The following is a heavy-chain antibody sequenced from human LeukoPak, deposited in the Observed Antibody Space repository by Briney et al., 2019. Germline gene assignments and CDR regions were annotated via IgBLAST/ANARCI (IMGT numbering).Heavy chain of an antibody. D-gene: IGHD7-27*01. J-gene: IGHJ4*02. CDR1: GFTFSNTW. V-gene: IGHV3-15*07. Sequence: GGSLRLSCLASGFTFSNTWMNWVRQAPGKGLEGVGRIKSKTDGETTDFGAPVKGRFAISRDDSKNTMYLHMNSLRTEDTAVYYCTTGNWGPYWGQGTLVAVSS. CDR2: IKSKTDGETT. CDR3: TTGNWGPY.